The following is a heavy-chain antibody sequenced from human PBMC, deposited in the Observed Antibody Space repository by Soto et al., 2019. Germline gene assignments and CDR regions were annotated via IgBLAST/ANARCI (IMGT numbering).Heavy chain of an antibody. CDR3: ASGGYSGYDTTGYGMDV. CDR1: GYTFTSYG. V-gene: IGHV1-18*04. J-gene: IGHJ6*02. CDR2: ISAYNGNT. Sequence: ASVRFCKASGYTFTSYGISWVRQAPGQGLEWMGWISAYNGNTNYAQKLQGRVTMTTDTSTSTAYMELRSLRSDDTAVYYCASGGYSGYDTTGYGMDVWGQGTTVTVSS. D-gene: IGHD5-12*01.